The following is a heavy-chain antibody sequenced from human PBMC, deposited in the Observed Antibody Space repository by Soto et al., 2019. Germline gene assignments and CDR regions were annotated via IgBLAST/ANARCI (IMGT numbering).Heavy chain of an antibody. CDR3: GSDKYSGILVFDY. Sequence: SVKVSCKASGGTFSSYTISWVRQAPGQGLEWMGRIIPILGIANYAQKFQGRVTITADKSTSTAYMELSSLRSEDTAVYYCGSDKYSGILVFDYWGQGTLVTVSS. CDR2: IIPILGIA. J-gene: IGHJ4*02. D-gene: IGHD1-26*01. CDR1: GGTFSSYT. V-gene: IGHV1-69*02.